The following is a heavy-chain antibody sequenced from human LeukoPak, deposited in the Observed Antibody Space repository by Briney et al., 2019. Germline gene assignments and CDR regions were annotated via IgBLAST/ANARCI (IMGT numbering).Heavy chain of an antibody. J-gene: IGHJ3*02. V-gene: IGHV3-21*01. CDR3: ARALSASGYDFHAFDI. CDR2: ISSSSSYI. Sequence: GGSLRLSCAASGFTFSSYSMNWVRQAPGKGLEWVSSISSSSSYIYYADSVKGRFTISRDNAKNSLYLQMNSLRAEDTAVYYCARALSASGYDFHAFDIWGQGTMVTVSS. CDR1: GFTFSSYS. D-gene: IGHD5-12*01.